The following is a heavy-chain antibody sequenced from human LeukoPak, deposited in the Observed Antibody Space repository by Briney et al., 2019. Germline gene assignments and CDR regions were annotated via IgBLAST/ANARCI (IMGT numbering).Heavy chain of an antibody. CDR3: ARARGGYYFDY. CDR2: IKQDGSEK. D-gene: IGHD3-16*01. J-gene: IGHJ4*02. CDR1: GFTFSSYS. V-gene: IGHV3-7*01. Sequence: GGSLRLSCAASGFTFSSYSMTWVRQAPGKGLEWVANIKQDGSEKYYVDSVKGRLTISRDNAKNSLYLQMNSLRAEDTAVYYCARARGGYYFDYWGQGTLVTVSS.